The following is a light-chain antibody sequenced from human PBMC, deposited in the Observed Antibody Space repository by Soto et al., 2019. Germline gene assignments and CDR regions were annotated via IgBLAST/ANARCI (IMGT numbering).Light chain of an antibody. Sequence: QSALTQAASVSGSPRQSITISCTGTSSDVGGYNYVSWYQQHPGKAPKLMIYEVSNRPSGVSNRFSGSKSGNTASLTISGLQAEDEADYYCSSYTSSSTLVFGTGTKLTVL. CDR2: EVS. J-gene: IGLJ1*01. CDR1: SSDVGGYNY. CDR3: SSYTSSSTLV. V-gene: IGLV2-14*01.